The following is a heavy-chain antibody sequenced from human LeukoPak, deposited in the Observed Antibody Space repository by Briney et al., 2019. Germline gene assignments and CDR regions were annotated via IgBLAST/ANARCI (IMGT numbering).Heavy chain of an antibody. CDR1: GGSISSSSYY. D-gene: IGHD4/OR15-4a*01. CDR2: IYYSGST. CDR3: ARHGGPNYGPIYYYYYMDV. Sequence: PSETLSLTCTVSGGSISSSSYYWGWIRQPPGKGLEWIGSIYYSGSTYYNPSLKSRVTISVDTSKNQFSLKLSSVTAADTAVYYCARHGGPNYGPIYYYYYMDVWGKGTTVTVSS. J-gene: IGHJ6*03. V-gene: IGHV4-39*01.